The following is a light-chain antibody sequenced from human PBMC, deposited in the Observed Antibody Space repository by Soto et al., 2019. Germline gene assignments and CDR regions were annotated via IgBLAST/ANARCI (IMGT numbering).Light chain of an antibody. CDR1: QDIRYY. CDR2: DAS. J-gene: IGKJ5*01. Sequence: IHMTQSPSSLSASVGYRVTITCQASQDIRYYLNWFQQKKGKAPKVLIYDASRLETGVPSRFSGSGYGTHVSLAISSLQTEDIATYYCQQYDSLPITFGQGTRLEIK. CDR3: QQYDSLPIT. V-gene: IGKV1-33*01.